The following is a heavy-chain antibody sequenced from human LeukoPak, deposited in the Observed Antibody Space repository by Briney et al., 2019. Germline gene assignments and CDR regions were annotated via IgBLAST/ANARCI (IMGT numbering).Heavy chain of an antibody. CDR2: INHSGST. V-gene: IGHV4-34*01. D-gene: IGHD2-2*01. CDR3: ARGRRYQLLSLLNWSDP. J-gene: IGHJ5*02. CDR1: GGSFSGYY. Sequence: NPSETLSLTCAVYGGSFSGYYWSWIRQPPGKGLEWIGEINHSGSTNYNPSLKSRVTISVDTSKNQFSLKLSSVTAADTAVYYCARGRRYQLLSLLNWSDPWGQGTLVTVSS.